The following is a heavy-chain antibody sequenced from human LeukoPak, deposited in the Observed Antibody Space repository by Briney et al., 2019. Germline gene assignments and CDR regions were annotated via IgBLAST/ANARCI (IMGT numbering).Heavy chain of an antibody. Sequence: GGSLRLSCAASGFTFSSYAMHWVRQAPGKGLEWVAVISYDGSNKYYADSVTGRFTISRDNSKNTLYLQMNSLRAEDTAVYYCARARGDNWFDPWGQGTLVTVSS. CDR2: ISYDGSNK. J-gene: IGHJ5*02. CDR3: ARARGDNWFDP. V-gene: IGHV3-30-3*01. CDR1: GFTFSSYA.